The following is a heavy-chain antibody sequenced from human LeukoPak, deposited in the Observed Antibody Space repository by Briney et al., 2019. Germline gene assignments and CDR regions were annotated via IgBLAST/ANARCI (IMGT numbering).Heavy chain of an antibody. CDR2: IHPNSGGT. J-gene: IGHJ4*02. CDR3: ARVGSTYDSLTGYQEYYFDY. CDR1: GYTFTGYY. D-gene: IGHD3-9*01. V-gene: IGHV1-2*02. Sequence: VSVKVSCKASGYTFTGYYMYWVRQAPGQGLEWMGGIHPNSGGTKTAQKFQGRVTMTRDTSISTIYMELSRLRSDDTAVYYCARVGSTYDSLTGYQEYYFDYWGQGTLVTVSS.